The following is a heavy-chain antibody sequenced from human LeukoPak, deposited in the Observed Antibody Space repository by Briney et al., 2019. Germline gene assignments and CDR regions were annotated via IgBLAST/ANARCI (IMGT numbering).Heavy chain of an antibody. V-gene: IGHV3-23*01. CDR3: AKDSAVTTRYYFNY. D-gene: IGHD4-17*01. Sequence: GGSLRLSCAASGFTFSSYAMSWVRQAPGKGLEWVSAISGSGGSTYYADSVKGRLTISRDNSKSTLYLQMNSLRAEDTAVYYCAKDSAVTTRYYFNYWGQGTLVTVSS. J-gene: IGHJ4*02. CDR2: ISGSGGST. CDR1: GFTFSSYA.